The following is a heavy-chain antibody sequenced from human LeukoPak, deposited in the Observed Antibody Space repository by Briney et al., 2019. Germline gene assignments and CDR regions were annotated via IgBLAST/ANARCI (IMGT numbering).Heavy chain of an antibody. Sequence: GRSLRLSCAASGFTFSSYAMHWVRQAPGKGLEWVAVISYDGSNKYCADSVKGRFTISRDNSKNTLYLQMNSLRAEDTAVYYCARANYGGNSDPFDYWGQGTLVTVSS. CDR3: ARANYGGNSDPFDY. D-gene: IGHD4-17*01. CDR2: ISYDGSNK. CDR1: GFTFSSYA. V-gene: IGHV3-30-3*01. J-gene: IGHJ4*02.